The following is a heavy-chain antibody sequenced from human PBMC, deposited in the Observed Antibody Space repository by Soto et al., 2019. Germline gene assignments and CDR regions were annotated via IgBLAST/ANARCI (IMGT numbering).Heavy chain of an antibody. CDR1: GASISNYY. CDR3: TRRTSGWYFDL. J-gene: IGHJ2*01. V-gene: IGHV4-59*01. D-gene: IGHD1-7*01. Sequence: SETLSLTCTVSGASISNYYWSWIRQPPGKGLEWIGYISNSGSTNYNPSLKSRIIMSVDTSKNQFSLKLSSVTAADTAVYYCTRRTSGWYFDLWGRGTLVTVSS. CDR2: ISNSGST.